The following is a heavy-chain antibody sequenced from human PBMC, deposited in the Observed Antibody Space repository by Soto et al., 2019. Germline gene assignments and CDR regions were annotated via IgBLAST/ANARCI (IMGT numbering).Heavy chain of an antibody. D-gene: IGHD4-4*01. CDR1: GCPFSSYA. CDR2: IIPIFGTA. CDR3: ERATTPYYYYGMDV. J-gene: IGHJ6*02. Sequence: ASVKVSCTASGCPFSSYAISWVRQAPGQGLEWMGGIIPIFGTANYAQEFQGRVTITADESTSTAYMELSSLRAEDTAVYYCERATTPYYYYGMDVWGQGTTVTVSS. V-gene: IGHV1-69*13.